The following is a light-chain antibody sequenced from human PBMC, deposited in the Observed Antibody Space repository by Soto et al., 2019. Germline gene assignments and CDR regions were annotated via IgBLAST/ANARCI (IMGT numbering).Light chain of an antibody. CDR1: QSVSSSY. CDR2: GAS. J-gene: IGKJ1*01. Sequence: IVLTQSPAILALSPGDRATLSCRASQSVSSSYLAWYQQKPGQAPRLLIYGASSRATGIPDRFSGSGSGTDFTLTISRLEPEDFAVYYCQQYGSSPKTFGQGTKVDNK. CDR3: QQYGSSPKT. V-gene: IGKV3-20*01.